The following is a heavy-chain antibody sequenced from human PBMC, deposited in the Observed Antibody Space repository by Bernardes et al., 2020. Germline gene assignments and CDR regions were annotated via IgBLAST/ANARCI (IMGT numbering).Heavy chain of an antibody. D-gene: IGHD3-10*01. CDR1: GFTFSSYA. Sequence: GGSLRLSCAASGFTFSSYAMSWVRQAPGKGLEWVSAISCSGGSTYYADSVKGRFTISRDNSKNTLYLQMNSLRAEDTAVYYCAKDLSYRYYGSGSPHFDYWGQGTLVTVSS. CDR2: ISCSGGST. V-gene: IGHV3-23*01. J-gene: IGHJ4*02. CDR3: AKDLSYRYYGSGSPHFDY.